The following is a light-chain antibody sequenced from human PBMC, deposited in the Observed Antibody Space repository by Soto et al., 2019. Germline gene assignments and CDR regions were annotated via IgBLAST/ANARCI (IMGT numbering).Light chain of an antibody. CDR3: QQYDDLPLT. CDR2: DAS. Sequence: DIQMTQSPSSLSASVGDRVTITCQASQDIGNYLTWYQQKPQKAPKLLIYDASNLETGVPSRFSASGSGTDFTFAISSLQPEDIATYYCQQYDDLPLTFGGGTKVEI. CDR1: QDIGNY. V-gene: IGKV1-33*01. J-gene: IGKJ4*01.